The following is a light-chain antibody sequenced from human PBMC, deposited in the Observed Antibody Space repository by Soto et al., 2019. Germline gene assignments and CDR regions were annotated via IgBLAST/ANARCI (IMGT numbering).Light chain of an antibody. CDR1: QSVSSY. V-gene: IGKV3-11*01. CDR2: DVS. Sequence: EIVLTQSPATLSLSPGERATLSCRASQSVSSYLAWYQQKPGQAPRLLIYDVSKRATGIPARFSGSGSGTDFTLTISSLEPEDFAVYYCQQRSNWPWTFGHGTKVEIK. J-gene: IGKJ1*01. CDR3: QQRSNWPWT.